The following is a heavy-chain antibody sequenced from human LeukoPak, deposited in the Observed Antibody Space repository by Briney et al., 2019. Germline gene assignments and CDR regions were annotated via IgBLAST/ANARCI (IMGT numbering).Heavy chain of an antibody. CDR1: GGSISTDPYY. D-gene: IGHD5-18*01. V-gene: IGHV4-39*01. CDR2: VYYSGNI. J-gene: IGHJ5*02. CDR3: ARGVRGYSSITRFDP. Sequence: SETLSLTCSVSGGSISTDPYYWGWIRQPPGKGLEWIGSVYYSGNIYYHPSLKSRVTISADTSKNQFSLKLSSVTAADTAVYYCARGVRGYSSITRFDPWGQGTLVTVSS.